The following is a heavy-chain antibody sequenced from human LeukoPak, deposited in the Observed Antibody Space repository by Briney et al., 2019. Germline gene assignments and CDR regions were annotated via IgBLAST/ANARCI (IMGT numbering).Heavy chain of an antibody. V-gene: IGHV4-59*01. Sequence: SEILSLTCTVSGGSISSYYWGWIRQPPGKGLEWIGYIYYSGSTNYNPSLKSRVTISVDTSKNQFSLKLSSVTAADTAVYYCARLLGGYVPAFDIWGQGTMVTVSS. CDR1: GGSISSYY. D-gene: IGHD3-9*01. CDR3: ARLLGGYVPAFDI. CDR2: IYYSGST. J-gene: IGHJ3*02.